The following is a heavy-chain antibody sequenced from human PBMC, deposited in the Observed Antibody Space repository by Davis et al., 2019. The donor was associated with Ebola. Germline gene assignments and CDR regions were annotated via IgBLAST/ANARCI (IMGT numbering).Heavy chain of an antibody. D-gene: IGHD3-10*01. Sequence: SQTLSLTCAVYGGSFSGYYWSWIRQPPGKGLEWIGEINHSGSTNYNPSLKSRVTISVDTSKNQFSLKLSSVTAADTAVYYCARTSLWLGAFDIWGQGKMVTVSS. V-gene: IGHV4-34*01. J-gene: IGHJ3*02. CDR2: INHSGST. CDR1: GGSFSGYY. CDR3: ARTSLWLGAFDI.